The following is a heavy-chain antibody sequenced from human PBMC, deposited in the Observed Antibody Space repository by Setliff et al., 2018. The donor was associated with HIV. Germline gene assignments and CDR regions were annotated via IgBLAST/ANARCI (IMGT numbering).Heavy chain of an antibody. V-gene: IGHV3-33*01. CDR3: VDC. Sequence: PGGSLRLSCAASRFTFSNCDMHWVRKAPGKGLEWVTVIWYDGSDKYYADSVKGRFTLSTDNSKKTLSLQMNSLRAVTVRNVAAVDCWGQGTLVTVSS. CDR1: RFTFSNCD. J-gene: IGHJ4*02. CDR2: IWYDGSDK. D-gene: IGHD6-19*01.